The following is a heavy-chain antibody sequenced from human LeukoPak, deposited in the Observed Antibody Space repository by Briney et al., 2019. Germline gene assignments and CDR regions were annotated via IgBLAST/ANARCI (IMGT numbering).Heavy chain of an antibody. Sequence: PGGSLRLSCAASGFTFSDYAMHWVRQAPGKGLEWVALISYNGNDKFYGDSVRGRFTISRDNSKNTLYLQMNSLRADDTAIYYCVRDPSCSGGGCYYYYGMDVWGQGTTVTVSS. CDR3: VRDPSCSGGGCYYYYGMDV. V-gene: IGHV3-30*03. J-gene: IGHJ6*02. D-gene: IGHD2-15*01. CDR2: ISYNGNDK. CDR1: GFTFSDYA.